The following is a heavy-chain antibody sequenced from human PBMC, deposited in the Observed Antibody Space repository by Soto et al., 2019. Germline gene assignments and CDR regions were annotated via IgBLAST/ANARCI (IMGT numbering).Heavy chain of an antibody. CDR2: ISGRGGAT. Sequence: GGSLRLSCAASGFTFSSYAMNWVRQAPGKGLEWISVISGRGGATYFADSVKGRFVISRDNSKNTLYLQMNSLRAEDTAIYYCAKATLRVVHPLVFDYWGEGCLVTVSS. CDR1: GFTFSSYA. CDR3: AKATLRVVHPLVFDY. J-gene: IGHJ4*02. D-gene: IGHD3-3*01. V-gene: IGHV3-23*01.